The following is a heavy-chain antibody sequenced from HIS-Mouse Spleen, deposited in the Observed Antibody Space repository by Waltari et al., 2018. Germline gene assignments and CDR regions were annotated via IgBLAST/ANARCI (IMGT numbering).Heavy chain of an antibody. V-gene: IGHV4-39*07. J-gene: IGHJ2*01. CDR2: IYYSGST. Sequence: QLQLQESGPGLVKPSETLSLTCTVSGGSISSSSYYWGWIRQPPGKGLEWIGSIYYSGSTSYNPSLKSRVTISVDTSKNQFSRKLSSGTAADTAVYYCAREIPYSSSWYDWYFDLWGRGTLVTVSS. D-gene: IGHD6-13*01. CDR3: AREIPYSSSWYDWYFDL. CDR1: GGSISSSSYY.